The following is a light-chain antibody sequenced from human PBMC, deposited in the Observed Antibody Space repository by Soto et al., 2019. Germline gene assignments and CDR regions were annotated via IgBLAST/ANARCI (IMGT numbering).Light chain of an antibody. V-gene: IGKV3-20*01. CDR3: QQYGSSPMT. CDR2: GAS. CDR1: QSVSSNY. J-gene: IGKJ5*01. Sequence: EIVLTQAPGTLSLSPGERATLSCRDSQSVSSNYLAWYQQKPGQAPRLLIYGASSRATGIPDRFSGSGSGTDFTLTISRLEPEDFAVYYCQQYGSSPMTFGQGTRLEI.